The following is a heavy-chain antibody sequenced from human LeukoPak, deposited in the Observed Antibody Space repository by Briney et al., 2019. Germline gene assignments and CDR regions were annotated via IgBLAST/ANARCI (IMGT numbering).Heavy chain of an antibody. V-gene: IGHV4-30-2*01. CDR2: IYHSGST. CDR1: GGSISSGGYS. D-gene: IGHD6-13*01. Sequence: SETLSLTCAASGGSISSGGYSWSWIRQPPGKGLEWIGYIYHSGSTYYNPSLKSRVTISVDRSKNQFSLKLSSVTAADTAVYYCARLVAATGNFDYWGQGTLVTVSS. CDR3: ARLVAATGNFDY. J-gene: IGHJ4*02.